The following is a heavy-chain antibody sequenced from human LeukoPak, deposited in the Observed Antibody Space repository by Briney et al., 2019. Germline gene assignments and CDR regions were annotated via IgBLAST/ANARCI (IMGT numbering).Heavy chain of an antibody. CDR3: AKDMGPKRWLQLASMGGFDY. J-gene: IGHJ4*02. V-gene: IGHV3-23*01. D-gene: IGHD5-24*01. Sequence: GGSLRLSCAASGFTFSSYAMNWVRQAPGKGLEWVSDISGSGGSTYYADSVKGRFTISRDNSKNTLYLQMNSLRAEDTALYYCAKDMGPKRWLQLASMGGFDYWGQGTLVTVSS. CDR1: GFTFSSYA. CDR2: ISGSGGST.